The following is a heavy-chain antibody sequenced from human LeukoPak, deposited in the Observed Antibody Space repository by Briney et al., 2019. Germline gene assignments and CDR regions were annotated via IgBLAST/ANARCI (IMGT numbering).Heavy chain of an antibody. Sequence: GASVKVSCKASGYTFTSYGISWVRQAPGQGLEWMGWISAYNGNTNYAQNLQGRLTITADQSTTTAYMELSSLKSEDTAVYYCATYYDSSGVSLREFDYWGQGTLVTVSS. V-gene: IGHV1-18*01. J-gene: IGHJ4*02. CDR3: ATYYDSSGVSLREFDY. CDR2: ISAYNGNT. CDR1: GYTFTSYG. D-gene: IGHD3-22*01.